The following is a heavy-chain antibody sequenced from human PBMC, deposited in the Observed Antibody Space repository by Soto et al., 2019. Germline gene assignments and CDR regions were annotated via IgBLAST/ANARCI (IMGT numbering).Heavy chain of an antibody. CDR1: GYTFTSYA. D-gene: IGHD2-2*02. CDR2: INAGNGNT. V-gene: IGHV1-3*01. Sequence: ASVKVSCKASGYTFTSYAMHWVRQAPGQRLEWMGWINAGNGNTKYSQKFQGRVTITRDTSASTAYMELSSLRSEDTAVYYCARGPYCSSTSCYRYSDAFDIWGQGTMVTVSS. CDR3: ARGPYCSSTSCYRYSDAFDI. J-gene: IGHJ3*02.